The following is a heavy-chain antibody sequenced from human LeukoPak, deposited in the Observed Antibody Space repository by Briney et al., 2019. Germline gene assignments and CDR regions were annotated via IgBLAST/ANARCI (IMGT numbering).Heavy chain of an antibody. CDR1: GDSVSRNGFY. J-gene: IGHJ4*02. Sequence: PSETLSLTCAVSGDSVSRNGFYWGWVRQSPGMGLEWVGSISYAGSTYYNPSLKSRVTISVDTSKNQFSLKLSSVTAADTAVYYCARQGVVTTVSYFDYWGQGTLVTVSS. CDR2: ISYAGST. V-gene: IGHV4-39*01. CDR3: ARQGVVTTVSYFDY. D-gene: IGHD4-11*01.